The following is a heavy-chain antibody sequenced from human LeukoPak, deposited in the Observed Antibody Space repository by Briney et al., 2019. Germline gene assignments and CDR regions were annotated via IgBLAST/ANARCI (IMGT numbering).Heavy chain of an antibody. CDR2: INPNSGGT. CDR3: ARIRELGYCSGGSCYIHAFDI. Sequence: ASVKVSCKASGYTFTSHGISWVRQAPGQGLEWMGWINPNSGGTNYAQKFQGRVTMTRDTSISTAYMELSRLRSDDTAVYYCARIRELGYCSGGSCYIHAFDIWGQGTMVTVSS. D-gene: IGHD2-15*01. CDR1: GYTFTSHG. V-gene: IGHV1-2*02. J-gene: IGHJ3*02.